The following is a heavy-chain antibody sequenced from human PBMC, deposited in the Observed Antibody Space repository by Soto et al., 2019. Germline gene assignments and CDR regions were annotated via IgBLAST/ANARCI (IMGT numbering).Heavy chain of an antibody. CDR2: ISGSGGST. D-gene: IGHD6-13*01. CDR3: AKAKYSSTDFDY. J-gene: IGHJ4*02. V-gene: IGHV3-23*01. CDR1: GFTFSSYA. Sequence: GESLKISCAASGFTFSSYAMSWVRQAPGKGLEWVSAISGSGGSTYYADSVKGRFTISRDNSKNTLYLQMNSLRAEDTAVYYCAKAKYSSTDFDYWGQGTLVTVSS.